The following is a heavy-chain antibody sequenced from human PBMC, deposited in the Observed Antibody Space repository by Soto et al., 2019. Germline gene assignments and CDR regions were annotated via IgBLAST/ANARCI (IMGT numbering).Heavy chain of an antibody. D-gene: IGHD2-8*01. V-gene: IGHV3-21*01. J-gene: IGHJ5*02. Sequence: EVQLVESGGGLAKPGGSLRLSCAASGFTFSSYNMNWVRQAPGKGLEWVSSISTGSRYIYYADSVKGRFTISRDNAKNSLYLQMSSLRAEDTAVYYGARENCTNGVCLNWVDPWGQGTLVTVSA. CDR1: GFTFSSYN. CDR2: ISTGSRYI. CDR3: ARENCTNGVCLNWVDP.